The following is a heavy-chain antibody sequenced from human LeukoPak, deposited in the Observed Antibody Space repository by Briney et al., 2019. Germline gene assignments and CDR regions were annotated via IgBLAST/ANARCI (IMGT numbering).Heavy chain of an antibody. CDR3: ARTPYNWNYSFDY. J-gene: IGHJ4*02. CDR2: IYYSGTT. Sequence: SETLSLTCTVSGGSISSYYWSWIRQPPRKGLEWIGYIYYSGTTNYNPSLKSRVTISIDTSKNQFSLKLTSVTAVDTAVYYCARTPYNWNYSFDYWGQGTLVTVSS. D-gene: IGHD1-7*01. CDR1: GGSISSYY. V-gene: IGHV4-59*01.